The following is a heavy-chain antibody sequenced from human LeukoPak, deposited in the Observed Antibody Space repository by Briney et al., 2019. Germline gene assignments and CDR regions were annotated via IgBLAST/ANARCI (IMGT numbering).Heavy chain of an antibody. D-gene: IGHD6-19*01. CDR2: ISSSSYI. CDR1: GFTFSSYG. Sequence: GGSLRLSCAASGFTFSSYGMNWVRQAPGKGLEWVSSISSSSYIYYADSVKGRFTISRDNAKNSLYLQMNSLRAEDTAVYYCARDRDSSGWIDYWGQGTLVTVSS. CDR3: ARDRDSSGWIDY. J-gene: IGHJ4*02. V-gene: IGHV3-21*01.